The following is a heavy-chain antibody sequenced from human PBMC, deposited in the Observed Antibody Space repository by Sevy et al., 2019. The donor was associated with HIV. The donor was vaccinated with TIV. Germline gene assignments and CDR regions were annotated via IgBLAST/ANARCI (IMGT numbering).Heavy chain of an antibody. J-gene: IGHJ4*02. CDR1: GYSFTSHW. D-gene: IGHD3-22*01. V-gene: IGHV5-51*01. CDR3: ATSRSGYFDSSGYYIY. CDR2: IYPEDSET. Sequence: GESLKISCQGSGYSFTSHWIGWVRHMPGKGLEWMGIIYPEDSETRYNPSFQGQVTFSADKSISTAYLQWSSLKASDTAMYYCATSRSGYFDSSGYYIYWGQGTLVTVSS.